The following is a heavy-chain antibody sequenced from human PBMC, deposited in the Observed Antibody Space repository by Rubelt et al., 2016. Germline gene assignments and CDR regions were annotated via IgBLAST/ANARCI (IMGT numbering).Heavy chain of an antibody. V-gene: IGHV4-39*07. D-gene: IGHD2-2*01. Sequence: QVQLQESGPGLVKPSETLSLTCSVSGGSITSYYWGWIRQPPGKGLEWIGSIYYSGITYYNPSLKSRVTISVDTSKNQFSLKLSSVTEADTAVYYCARVNSVVVPSANFDYWGQGTLVTVSS. J-gene: IGHJ4*02. CDR2: IYYSGIT. CDR3: ARVNSVVVPSANFDY. CDR1: GGSITSYY.